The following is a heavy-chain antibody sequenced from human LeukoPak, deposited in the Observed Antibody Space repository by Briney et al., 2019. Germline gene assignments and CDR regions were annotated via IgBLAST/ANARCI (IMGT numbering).Heavy chain of an antibody. Sequence: SETLSLTCTVSGDSISSTNYYWGWIRQPPGKGLEWIGYIYYSGSTNYNPSLKSRVTISVDTSKNQFSLKLSSVTAADTAVYYCARGAYSSSWYRGDYWGQGTLVTVSS. CDR1: GDSISSTNYY. J-gene: IGHJ4*02. CDR3: ARGAYSSSWYRGDY. CDR2: IYYSGST. V-gene: IGHV4-61*05. D-gene: IGHD6-13*01.